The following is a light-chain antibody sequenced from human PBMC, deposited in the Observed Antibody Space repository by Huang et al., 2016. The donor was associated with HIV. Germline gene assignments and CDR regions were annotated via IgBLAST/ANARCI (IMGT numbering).Light chain of an antibody. CDR2: DAS. Sequence: EVVMTQSPATLSVFPGERVTLSCRASQSVSSNLVWYQQKRGQAPRLLIYDASTRATGIPARFSGSGSGTEFTLTISSLQSEDFAIYYCQQHNIWPPLTFGGGTKVEIK. J-gene: IGKJ4*01. V-gene: IGKV3-15*01. CDR1: QSVSSN. CDR3: QQHNIWPPLT.